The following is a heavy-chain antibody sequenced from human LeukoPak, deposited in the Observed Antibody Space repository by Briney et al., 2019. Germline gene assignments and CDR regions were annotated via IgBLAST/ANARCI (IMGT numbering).Heavy chain of an antibody. D-gene: IGHD3-22*01. CDR2: IIPIFGTA. V-gene: IGHV1-69*05. J-gene: IGHJ4*02. CDR3: ARSPGHYDSSGYYYNY. Sequence: SVKVSCKASGGTFSSYAISWVRQAPGQGLEWMGGIIPIFGTANYAQKFQGRVTITTDESTSTAYMELSSLRSEDTAVYYCARSPGHYDSSGYYYNYWGQGTLVTVSS. CDR1: GGTFSSYA.